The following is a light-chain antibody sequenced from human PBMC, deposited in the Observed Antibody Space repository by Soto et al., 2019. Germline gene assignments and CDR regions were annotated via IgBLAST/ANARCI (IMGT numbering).Light chain of an antibody. CDR1: QTVDTY. CDR2: DVS. Sequence: EIVLTQSPATPSLSPGERATLSCRASQTVDTYLAWYQQKPGQSPILLIYDVSDRATGIPARFSGSGSGKDFTLTISSLEPEDVAVYYCQHRRDWPVTFGGGTRVEIK. V-gene: IGKV3-11*01. CDR3: QHRRDWPVT. J-gene: IGKJ4*01.